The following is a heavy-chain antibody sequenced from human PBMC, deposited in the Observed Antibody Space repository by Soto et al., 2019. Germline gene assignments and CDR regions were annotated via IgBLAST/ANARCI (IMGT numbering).Heavy chain of an antibody. CDR2: ISGSGGST. Sequence: EVQLLESGGGLVQPGGSLRLSCAASGFTFSSYAMSWVRQAPGKGLEWVSAISGSGGSTYYADSVKGRFTISRDNSKNTLYLQMNSLRAEDKAVYYCAKESSAQRWDLLAMWEYYFDYWGQGTMVAVSS. D-gene: IGHD1-26*01. CDR3: AKESSAQRWDLLAMWEYYFDY. J-gene: IGHJ4*02. CDR1: GFTFSSYA. V-gene: IGHV3-23*01.